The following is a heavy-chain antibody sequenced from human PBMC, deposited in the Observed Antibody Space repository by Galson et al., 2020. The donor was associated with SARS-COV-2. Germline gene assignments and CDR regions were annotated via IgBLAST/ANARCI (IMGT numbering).Heavy chain of an antibody. Sequence: GESLKISCAASGFPFSTYSMNWVRLAPGKGLEWVSSISTSSTYTYYADSMKGRFSISRDNPRNSLYLQMNSLRAEDTAVYYCARDEGIRGYNYGRLYYGLDVWGQGTTVTVSS. V-gene: IGHV3-21*01. D-gene: IGHD5-18*01. CDR1: GFPFSTYS. CDR2: ISTSSTYT. J-gene: IGHJ6*02. CDR3: ARDEGIRGYNYGRLYYGLDV.